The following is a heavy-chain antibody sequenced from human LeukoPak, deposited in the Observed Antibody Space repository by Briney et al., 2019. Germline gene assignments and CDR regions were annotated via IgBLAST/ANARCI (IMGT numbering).Heavy chain of an antibody. D-gene: IGHD3-10*01. J-gene: IGHJ4*02. CDR1: GGSISTYY. CDR2: IYTSGST. CDR3: ARLSVRGSGSYYPFDY. V-gene: IGHV4-4*07. Sequence: PSETLSLTCTVSGGSISTYYWSWIRKPAGKGLEWIGRIYTSGSTNYNPSLKSRVTMSVDTSKNQFSLKLSSVTAADTAVYYCARLSVRGSGSYYPFDYWGQGTLVTVSS.